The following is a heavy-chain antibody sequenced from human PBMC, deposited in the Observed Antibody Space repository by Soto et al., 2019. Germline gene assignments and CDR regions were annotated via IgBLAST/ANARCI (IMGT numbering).Heavy chain of an antibody. D-gene: IGHD1-26*01. Sequence: SQTLPLTYAISRDSVSSNSAARNWIRQSPSRSPAWLGSTYNKSKWYNDYAVSVKSRTTINPDTSKNQFSLQLNSVTPVDTAVYYCAIDIGRSLFTYIDYCGKRILVSVSS. CDR1: RDSVSSNSAA. CDR2: TYNKSKWYN. CDR3: AIDIGRSLFTYIDY. V-gene: IGHV6-1*01. J-gene: IGHJ4*02.